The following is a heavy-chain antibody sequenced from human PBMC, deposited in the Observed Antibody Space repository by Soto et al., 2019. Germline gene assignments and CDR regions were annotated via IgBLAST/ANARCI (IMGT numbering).Heavy chain of an antibody. Sequence: GASVKVSCKASGYTFTSYAMHWVRQAPGQRLEWMGWINAGNGTTYYADSVKGRFTISRDTSMNTLYLEMNSLRVEDTAVYYCAKDPVYYYGDNGHWGPGTLVTVSS. V-gene: IGHV1-3*01. CDR1: GYTFTSYA. CDR2: INAGNGTT. J-gene: IGHJ4*02. D-gene: IGHD3-10*01. CDR3: AKDPVYYYGDNGH.